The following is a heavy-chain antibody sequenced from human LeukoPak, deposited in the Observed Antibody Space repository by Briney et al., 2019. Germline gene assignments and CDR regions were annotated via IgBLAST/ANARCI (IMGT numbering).Heavy chain of an antibody. D-gene: IGHD6-13*01. Sequence: SGPTLVNPTETLTLTCTFSGFSLRTGGVGVGWIRQPPGKALEWLALIYWDEDRRYNSTLRNRLTITKDTSRNQVVLTMTNMDPVDTATYYCAHGLSRRSSWRALDIWGQGTMVTVSS. J-gene: IGHJ3*02. CDR1: GFSLRTGGVG. CDR3: AHGLSRRSSWRALDI. V-gene: IGHV2-5*02. CDR2: IYWDEDR.